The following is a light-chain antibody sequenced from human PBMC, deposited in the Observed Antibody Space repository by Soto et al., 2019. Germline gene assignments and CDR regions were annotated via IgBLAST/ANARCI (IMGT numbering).Light chain of an antibody. CDR1: SSDVGGYNY. Sequence: QSVLTQPASVSGSPGQSITISCTGTSSDVGGYNYVSRYQLHPGKAPKLMIYDVSHRPSGVSDRFSGSKSGNTASLTISGLQAEDEADYFCSSYTSSNTLWVFGGGTKLTVL. CDR2: DVS. V-gene: IGLV2-14*03. CDR3: SSYTSSNTLWV. J-gene: IGLJ3*02.